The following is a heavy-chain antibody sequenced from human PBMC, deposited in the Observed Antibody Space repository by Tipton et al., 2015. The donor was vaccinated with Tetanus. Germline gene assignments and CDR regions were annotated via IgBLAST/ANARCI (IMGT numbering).Heavy chain of an antibody. J-gene: IGHJ5*02. V-gene: IGHV3-23*01. CDR1: GFPFSSSC. CDR2: ISGSGDPT. D-gene: IGHD3-10*01. Sequence: SLRLSCAASGFPFSSSCMNWVRQAPGKGLEWVSAISGSGDPTYYGDSVKGRFTISRDNSKNTLYLQMNSLRAEDTAVYYCVKAGGSWGFVPWGQGTLVTVS. CDR3: VKAGGSWGFVP.